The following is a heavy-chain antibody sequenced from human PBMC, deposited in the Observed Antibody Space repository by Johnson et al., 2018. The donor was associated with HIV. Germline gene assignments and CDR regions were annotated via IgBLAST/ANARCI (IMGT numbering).Heavy chain of an antibody. J-gene: IGHJ3*02. Sequence: QVQLVESGGGVVQPGGSLRLSCEASGFTFSSYAMHWVRQAPGKGLEWVAFIRYDGSNKYYADSVKGRFTISRDNSKNTLYLQMNSLRAEDTAVYYCERESLDAFDIWGQGTMVTVSS. CDR3: ERESLDAFDI. CDR2: IRYDGSNK. V-gene: IGHV3-30*02. CDR1: GFTFSSYA.